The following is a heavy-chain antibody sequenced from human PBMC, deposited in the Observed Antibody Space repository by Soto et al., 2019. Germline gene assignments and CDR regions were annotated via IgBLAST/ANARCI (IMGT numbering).Heavy chain of an antibody. D-gene: IGHD6-13*01. V-gene: IGHV1-8*01. CDR3: ARVSPSSSSWYLYFEY. Sequence: ASVKVSCKASGYTFTSYDINWVRQATGQGLEWMGWMNPNSGNTGYAQKFQGRVTMTRNTYISTAYMELSSLRSEDTAVYYCARVSPSSSSWYLYFEYWGQGTLVNVS. CDR1: GYTFTSYD. J-gene: IGHJ4*02. CDR2: MNPNSGNT.